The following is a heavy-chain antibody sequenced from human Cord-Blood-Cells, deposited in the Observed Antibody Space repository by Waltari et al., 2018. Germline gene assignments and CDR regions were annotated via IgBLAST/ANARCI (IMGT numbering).Heavy chain of an antibody. J-gene: IGHJ4*02. CDR1: GYTFTSYA. CDR2: INAGNGNT. Sequence: QVQLVQSGAEVKKPGASVKVSCKASGYTFTSYAMHWVRQAPGQRIEWMGWINAGNGNTKYSQKFQGRVTITRDTSASTAYMELGSLRSEDTAVYYCARGPRSSYYFDYWGQGTLVTVSS. V-gene: IGHV1-3*01. CDR3: ARGPRSSYYFDY.